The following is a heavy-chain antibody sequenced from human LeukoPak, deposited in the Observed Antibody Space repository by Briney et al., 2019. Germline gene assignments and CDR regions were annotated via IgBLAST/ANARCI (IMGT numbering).Heavy chain of an antibody. D-gene: IGHD4-17*01. Sequence: PSETLSLTCTVSGGSISSSSYYWGWLRQPPGKGLEWIGSIYYSGSTYYNPSLKSRVTISVHTSKNQFSLKLSSVTAADTAVYYCARHEDTVTTFDYWGQGTLVTVSS. CDR1: GGSISSSSYY. V-gene: IGHV4-39*01. J-gene: IGHJ4*02. CDR3: ARHEDTVTTFDY. CDR2: IYYSGST.